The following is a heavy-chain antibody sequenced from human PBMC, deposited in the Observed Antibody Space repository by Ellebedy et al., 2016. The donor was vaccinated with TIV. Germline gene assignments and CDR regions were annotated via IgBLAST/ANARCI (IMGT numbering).Heavy chain of an antibody. CDR3: ARGKVALDS. V-gene: IGHV4-34*01. D-gene: IGHD5-12*01. Sequence: SETLSLXXAVSGSRPSFSQYDWNWIRQTPGKGLEWIGDIDYNGVTNYNPSLTSRVTISVDKSKSHVSLMLRSVTAADTAVYYCARGKVALDSWGQGSPVTVAS. J-gene: IGHJ4*02. CDR1: GSRPSFSQYD. CDR2: IDYNGVT.